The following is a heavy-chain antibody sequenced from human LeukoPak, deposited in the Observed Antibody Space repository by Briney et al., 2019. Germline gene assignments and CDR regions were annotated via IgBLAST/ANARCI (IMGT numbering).Heavy chain of an antibody. CDR2: IYTSGST. CDR1: GGSISSGSYY. J-gene: IGHJ5*02. V-gene: IGHV4-61*02. D-gene: IGHD3-3*01. CDR3: ARDFWSGYSLDWFDP. Sequence: KPSQTLSLTCTVSGGSISSGSYYWSWIRQPAGKGLEWIGRIYTSGSTNYNPSLKSRVTISVDTSKNQFSLKLSSVTAADTAVYYCARDFWSGYSLDWFDPWGQGTLVTVSS.